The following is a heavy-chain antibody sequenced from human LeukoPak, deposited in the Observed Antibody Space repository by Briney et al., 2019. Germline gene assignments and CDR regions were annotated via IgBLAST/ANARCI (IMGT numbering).Heavy chain of an antibody. J-gene: IGHJ3*01. Sequence: GGSLRLSCAASGFTFSSYAMHWVRQAPGKGLEWVAVISYDGSNKYYADSVKGRFTISRDNSKNTLYLQMNSLRAEDTAVYYCAKPLTDTYDAFHLWGQGTMVSISS. D-gene: IGHD2-21*02. CDR3: AKPLTDTYDAFHL. V-gene: IGHV3-30-3*02. CDR2: ISYDGSNK. CDR1: GFTFSSYA.